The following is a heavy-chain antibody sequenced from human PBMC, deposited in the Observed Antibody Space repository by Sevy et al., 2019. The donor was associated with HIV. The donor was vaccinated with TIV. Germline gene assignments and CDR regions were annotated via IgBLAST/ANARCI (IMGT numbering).Heavy chain of an antibody. D-gene: IGHD3-22*01. V-gene: IGHV3-30*04. CDR2: ISSDGRNI. CDR1: GFTFVSYA. CDR3: AKASYRDYYDSGGYETE. Sequence: GGSLRLSCAASGFTFVSYAMHWVRQAPGKGLEWVAMISSDGRNINYADSVKGRFTISRDTSKNTLLLQMNSLRAEDTAVYYCAKASYRDYYDSGGYETEWGQGPLVTVSS. J-gene: IGHJ4*02.